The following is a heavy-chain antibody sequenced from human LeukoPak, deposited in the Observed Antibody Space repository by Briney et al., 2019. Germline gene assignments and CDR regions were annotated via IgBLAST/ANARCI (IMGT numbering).Heavy chain of an antibody. J-gene: IGHJ4*02. CDR2: IYYSGNT. CDR3: ARVRIAVVGYYFDY. Sequence: SETLSLTCTVSGGSISSYYWSWIRQPPGKGLEWIGYIYYSGNTNYNPSLKSRVAISVDTSKNQFSLKLTSVTAADTAVYYCARVRIAVVGYYFDYWGQGTLVTVSS. V-gene: IGHV4-59*01. D-gene: IGHD6-19*01. CDR1: GGSISSYY.